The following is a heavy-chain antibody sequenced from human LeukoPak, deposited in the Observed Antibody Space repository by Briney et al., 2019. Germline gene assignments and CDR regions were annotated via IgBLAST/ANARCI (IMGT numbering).Heavy chain of an antibody. J-gene: IGHJ4*02. CDR3: ARSSSSGYDY. Sequence: PGGSLRLSCAASGLTFSDYYMSWIRQAPGKGLEWVSYISSSSSYTNYADSVKGRFTISRDNAKNTLYLQMNSLGAEDTAVYYCARSSSSGYDYWGQGTLVTVSS. D-gene: IGHD6-6*01. V-gene: IGHV3-11*06. CDR1: GLTFSDYY. CDR2: ISSSSSYT.